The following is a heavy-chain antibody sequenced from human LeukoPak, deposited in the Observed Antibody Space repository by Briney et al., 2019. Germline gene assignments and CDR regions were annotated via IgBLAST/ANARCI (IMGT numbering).Heavy chain of an antibody. CDR1: GVSISSSSYY. J-gene: IGHJ5*02. CDR2: IYYSGST. D-gene: IGHD3-10*01. V-gene: IGHV4-39*07. CDR3: ARDGLLLWFGESNWFDP. Sequence: PSETLSLTCTVSGVSISSSSYYWGWIRQPPGKGLEWIGSIYYSGSTYYNPSLKSRVTISVDTSKNQFSLKLSSVTAADTAVYYCARDGLLLWFGESNWFDPWGQGTLVTVSS.